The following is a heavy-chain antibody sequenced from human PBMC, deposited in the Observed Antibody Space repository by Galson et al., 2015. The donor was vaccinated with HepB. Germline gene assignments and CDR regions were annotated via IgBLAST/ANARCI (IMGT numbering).Heavy chain of an antibody. CDR3: ARDSGYCSGGSCYSGWYYYYYMDV. D-gene: IGHD2-15*01. CDR2: ISSSSSTI. CDR1: GFTFSSYS. V-gene: IGHV3-48*01. J-gene: IGHJ6*03. Sequence: SLRLSCAASGFTFSSYSMNWVRQAPGKGLEWVSYISSSSSTIYYADSVKGRFTISRDNAKNSLYLQMNSLRAEDTAVYYCARDSGYCSGGSCYSGWYYYYYMDVWGKGTTVTVSS.